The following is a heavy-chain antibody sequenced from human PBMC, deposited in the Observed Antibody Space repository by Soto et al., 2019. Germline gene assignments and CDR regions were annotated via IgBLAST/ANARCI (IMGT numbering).Heavy chain of an antibody. CDR3: ARPFQSWPGGWYFDL. J-gene: IGHJ2*01. CDR2: IIPIFGTA. V-gene: IGHV1-69*01. Sequence: QVQLVQSGAEVKKPGSSVKVSCKASGGTFSSYSINWVRQAPGQGLEWMGGIIPIFGTANYAQKFQGRVTITADESTSTAQMELSSLRNEDTAVYYCARPFQSWPGGWYFDLWGRGTLVTVSS. CDR1: GGTFSSYS. D-gene: IGHD3-16*01.